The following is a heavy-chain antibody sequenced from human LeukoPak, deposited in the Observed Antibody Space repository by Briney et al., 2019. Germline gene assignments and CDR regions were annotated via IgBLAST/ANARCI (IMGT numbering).Heavy chain of an antibody. Sequence: SETLSLTCAVYGGSFSGYYWSWIRQPPGKGLEWIGYIYYSGSTYYNPSLKSRVTISVDTSKNQFSLKLSSVTAADTAVYYCARTMVYARSFDYWGQGTLVTVSS. CDR2: IYYSGST. D-gene: IGHD2-8*01. V-gene: IGHV4-34*09. CDR1: GGSFSGYY. CDR3: ARTMVYARSFDY. J-gene: IGHJ4*02.